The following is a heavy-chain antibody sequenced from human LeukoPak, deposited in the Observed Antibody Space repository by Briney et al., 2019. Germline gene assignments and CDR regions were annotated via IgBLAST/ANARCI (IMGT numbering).Heavy chain of an antibody. Sequence: GGSLRLSCAASGFTFSSYGMHWVRQAPGKGLEWVAFIRSDGSNKYYADSVKGRFTISRDNSKNTLYLQMNSLRAEDTAVYYCAKEIGYSYGYGTDYWGQGTLVTVSS. D-gene: IGHD5-18*01. V-gene: IGHV3-30*02. J-gene: IGHJ4*02. CDR2: IRSDGSNK. CDR1: GFTFSSYG. CDR3: AKEIGYSYGYGTDY.